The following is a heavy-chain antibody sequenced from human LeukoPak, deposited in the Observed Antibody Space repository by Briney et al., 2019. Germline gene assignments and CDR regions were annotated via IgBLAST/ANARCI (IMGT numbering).Heavy chain of an antibody. D-gene: IGHD2-2*01. CDR2: IYYSGST. CDR1: GGSISSYY. CDR3: ARVPYCSSTSCPRAFDI. J-gene: IGHJ3*02. V-gene: IGHV4-59*01. Sequence: SETLSLTCTVSGGSISSYYWSSIRQPPGKGLEWIGYIYYSGSTNYNPSLKSRVTISVDTSKNQFSLKLSSVTAADTAVYYCARVPYCSSTSCPRAFDIWGQGTMVTVSP.